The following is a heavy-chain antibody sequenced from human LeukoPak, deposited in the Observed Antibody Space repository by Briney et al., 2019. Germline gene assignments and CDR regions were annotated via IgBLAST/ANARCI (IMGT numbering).Heavy chain of an antibody. D-gene: IGHD6-19*01. CDR3: ERRTVPRKSDD. V-gene: IGHV3-21*01. Sequence: GGSLRLSCAASGFTFSRYNMNWVRHAPGKGLQWVSTISTSRSYIYYADSVKGRFTISRDNANNSLYLQMSSLSAEDMAVYYCERRTVPRKSDDWRPGTMVAVSS. CDR1: GFTFSRYN. J-gene: IGHJ4*02. CDR2: ISTSRSYI.